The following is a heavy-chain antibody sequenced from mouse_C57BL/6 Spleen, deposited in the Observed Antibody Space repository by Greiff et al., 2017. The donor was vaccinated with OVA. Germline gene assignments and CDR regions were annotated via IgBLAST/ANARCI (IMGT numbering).Heavy chain of an antibody. Sequence: EVQLQQSGPELVKPGASVKISCKASGYTFTDYYMNWVKQSHGKSLEWIGDINPNNGGTSYNQKFKGKATLTVDKSSSTAYMELRSLTSEDSAVYYCARRTTANPDYFDYWGQGTTLTVSS. J-gene: IGHJ2*01. CDR3: ARRTTANPDYFDY. D-gene: IGHD1-2*01. V-gene: IGHV1-26*01. CDR2: INPNNGGT. CDR1: GYTFTDYY.